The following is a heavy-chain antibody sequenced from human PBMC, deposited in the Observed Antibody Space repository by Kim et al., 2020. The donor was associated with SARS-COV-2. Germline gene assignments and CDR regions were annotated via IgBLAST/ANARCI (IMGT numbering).Heavy chain of an antibody. CDR3: ATNNIVVPAARDY. J-gene: IGHJ4*02. Sequence: YAQKFQGRVTITADKSTSTVYMELSSLRSEDTAVYYCATNNIVVPAARDYWGQGTLVTVSS. V-gene: IGHV1-69*02. D-gene: IGHD2-2*01.